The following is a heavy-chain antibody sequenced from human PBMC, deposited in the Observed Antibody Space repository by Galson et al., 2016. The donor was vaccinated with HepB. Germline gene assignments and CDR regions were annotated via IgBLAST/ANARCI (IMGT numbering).Heavy chain of an antibody. CDR3: ARPMIVAQYFDL. CDR1: GGSFSGYY. CDR2: ISHTGNA. J-gene: IGHJ2*01. Sequence: TLSLTCAVSGGSFSGYYWSWIRQPPGKGLEWIGEISHTGNANYNPSLKSRVTMSVDTSKNQFSLKLSSVTAADTAMYFCARPMIVAQYFDLWGRGTLVTVSS. D-gene: IGHD3-22*01. V-gene: IGHV4-34*01.